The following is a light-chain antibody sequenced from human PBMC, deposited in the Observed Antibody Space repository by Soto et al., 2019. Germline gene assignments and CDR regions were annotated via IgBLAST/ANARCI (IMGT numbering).Light chain of an antibody. CDR2: KVS. CDR1: QNLVGSDGNSY. CDR3: MQTSQFPRT. J-gene: IGKJ1*01. V-gene: IGKV2-24*01. Sequence: DIVMTQTPLSSPVTLGQPASISCRSRQNLVGSDGNSYLSWLQQRPGQPPRLLIYKVSHRFSGVPDRFSGSGAGKYFTLKISRVEADDVGVYCCMQTSQFPRTFGQGTKVEIK.